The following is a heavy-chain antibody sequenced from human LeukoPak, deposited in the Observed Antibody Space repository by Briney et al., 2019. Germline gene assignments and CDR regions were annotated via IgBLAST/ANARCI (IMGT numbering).Heavy chain of an antibody. CDR1: GFTFTSYA. CDR2: ISDSAYST. V-gene: IGHV3-23*01. Sequence: GGSLRLSCAASGFTFTSYAMSWVRQAPGKGLEWVSTISDSAYSTFYADSVKGRFTISRDNSKNTLYLQMNSLRAEDTAVYYCAKDGDYYGSGIPYYLDYWGQGTLVTVSS. D-gene: IGHD3-10*01. J-gene: IGHJ4*02. CDR3: AKDGDYYGSGIPYYLDY.